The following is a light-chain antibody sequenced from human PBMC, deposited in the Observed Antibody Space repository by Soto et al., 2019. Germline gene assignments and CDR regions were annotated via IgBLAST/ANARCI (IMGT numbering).Light chain of an antibody. CDR2: EVS. V-gene: IGLV2-23*02. J-gene: IGLJ7*01. Sequence: QSALTQPASVSGSPGQSITISCTGTSSDVGSHNLVSWYQQHPGQAPKLMIYEVSKRTLGVSARFSASKSGNTASLTISGIQDEDEADYYCCSYGGSRAVFGGGTQLTVL. CDR1: SSDVGSHNL. CDR3: CSYGGSRAV.